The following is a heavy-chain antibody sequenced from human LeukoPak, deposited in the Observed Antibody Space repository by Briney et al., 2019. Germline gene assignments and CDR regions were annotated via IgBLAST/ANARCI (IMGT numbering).Heavy chain of an antibody. J-gene: IGHJ4*02. Sequence: GASVKVSCKASGYTFTDYDMHWVRQAPGQGFEWMGGINPNDVDTNYAQKFQGRVTITRDTSTSTAHMELSRLRSDDTAVYYCVRASFRYCSSSTCLFGYWGQGTLVTVSS. D-gene: IGHD2-2*01. CDR2: INPNDVDT. V-gene: IGHV1-2*02. CDR1: GYTFTDYD. CDR3: VRASFRYCSSSTCLFGY.